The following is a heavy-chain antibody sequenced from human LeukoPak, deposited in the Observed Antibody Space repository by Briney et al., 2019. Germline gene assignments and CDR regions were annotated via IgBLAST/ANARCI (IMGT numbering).Heavy chain of an antibody. CDR1: GGSISSSSFF. Sequence: SETLSLTCAVSGGSISSSSFFWGRLRQPPGKGLEWIGTIFYSGSTYYNPSLKSRVTMSVDTSKNQFSLNLTSVTAADTAVYYCARLVYCSGGSCYWFDHWGQGTLVTISS. CDR3: ARLVYCSGGSCYWFDH. D-gene: IGHD2-15*01. CDR2: IFYSGST. V-gene: IGHV4-39*01. J-gene: IGHJ5*02.